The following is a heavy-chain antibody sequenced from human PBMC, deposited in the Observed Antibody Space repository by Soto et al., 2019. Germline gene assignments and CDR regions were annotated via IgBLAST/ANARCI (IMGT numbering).Heavy chain of an antibody. Sequence: SETLSLTCAVSGYSISSGYNWGWLRPPPGKGLEWIGTIYHDGTTYYNPSLKSRVTISVDTSKNQFSLKVNSLTAADSAVYSCARGDYNHYQGYFDPWGQGTLVTVYS. J-gene: IGHJ5*02. CDR1: GYSISSGYN. V-gene: IGHV4-38-2*01. D-gene: IGHD4-4*01. CDR3: ARGDYNHYQGYFDP. CDR2: IYHDGTT.